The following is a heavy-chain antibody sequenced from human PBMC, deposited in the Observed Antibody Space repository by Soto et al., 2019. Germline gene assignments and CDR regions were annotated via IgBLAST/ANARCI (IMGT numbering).Heavy chain of an antibody. J-gene: IGHJ4*02. CDR2: TRNKANSYTT. Sequence: EVQLVESGGGLVQPGGSLRLSCVASGFTFSDHYMDWVRQAPGKGLEWVGRTRNKANSYTTEYAASVRGRFTISRDDSKNSLYLQMNSLKTEDTAVYYCASTFYASGSYSLDYWGQGTLVTVSS. V-gene: IGHV3-72*01. CDR3: ASTFYASGSYSLDY. D-gene: IGHD3-10*01. CDR1: GFTFSDHY.